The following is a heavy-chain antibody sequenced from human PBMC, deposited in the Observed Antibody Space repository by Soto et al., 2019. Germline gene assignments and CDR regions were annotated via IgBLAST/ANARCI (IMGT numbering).Heavy chain of an antibody. CDR3: ARGGHVVVVNAAFDY. J-gene: IGHJ4*02. V-gene: IGHV1-3*01. D-gene: IGHD2-21*01. Sequence: ASVKVSCKASGYTFTSYAMHWVRQAPGQRLEWMGWINAGNGNTKYSQKFQGRVTITRDTSASTAYMELSSLRSEDTAVYYCARGGHVVVVNAAFDYWGQGTLVTVSS. CDR1: GYTFTSYA. CDR2: INAGNGNT.